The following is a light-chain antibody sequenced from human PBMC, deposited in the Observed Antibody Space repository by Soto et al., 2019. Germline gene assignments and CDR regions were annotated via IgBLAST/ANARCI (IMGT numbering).Light chain of an antibody. J-gene: IGKJ5*01. Sequence: DIPMTQSPSSQSVSVGDRVTMTCRASQRVGKYLAWFQQKPGRAPESLIYDISSLQSGVPSKFSGSGSGTDFTLTINSLQPEDSATYYCQQYHTYPRTFGQGTRLEI. CDR3: QQYHTYPRT. V-gene: IGKV1-16*02. CDR1: QRVGKY. CDR2: DIS.